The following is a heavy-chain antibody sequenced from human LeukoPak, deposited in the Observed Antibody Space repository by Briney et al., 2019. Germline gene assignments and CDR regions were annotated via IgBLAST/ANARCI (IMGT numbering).Heavy chain of an antibody. V-gene: IGHV5-51*01. D-gene: IGHD3-3*01. Sequence: GESLKISCQGSGYSFTSYWIGWVRQMPGKGLEWMGIIYPGDSDTRYSPSFQGQVTISADKSISTAYLQWSSLKASDTAMYYCARVKKYYDFWSGYSYGMDVWGQGTTVTVSS. CDR1: GYSFTSYW. CDR2: IYPGDSDT. CDR3: ARVKKYYDFWSGYSYGMDV. J-gene: IGHJ6*02.